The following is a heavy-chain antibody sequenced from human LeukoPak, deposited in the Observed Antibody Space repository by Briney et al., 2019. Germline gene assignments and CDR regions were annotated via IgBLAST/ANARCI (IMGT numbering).Heavy chain of an antibody. V-gene: IGHV1-2*02. CDR3: ARAKALAQDSFDI. J-gene: IGHJ3*02. D-gene: IGHD5-12*01. CDR2: VNPYSGAT. Sequence: ASVKVSCKASGYTFKDYFIHWVRQAPGQGLEWMGWVNPYSGATSYAQSFRGRVTMTRDTSITTAYMELSRLTSDDTAIFYCARAKALAQDSFDIWGQGTVVTVSS. CDR1: GYTFKDYF.